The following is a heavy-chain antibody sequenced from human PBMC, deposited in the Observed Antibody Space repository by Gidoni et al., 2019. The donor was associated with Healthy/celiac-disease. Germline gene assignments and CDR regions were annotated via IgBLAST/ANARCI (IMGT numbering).Heavy chain of an antibody. D-gene: IGHD1-26*01. CDR1: GGSISSSSYY. Sequence: QLQLQESGPGLVKPSETLSLTCTVSGGSISSSSYYWGWIRQPPGKGLEWIGSIYYSGSTYYNPSLKSRVTISVDTSKNQFSLKLSSVTAADTAVYYCARRGGSYGNHYDWGQGTLVTVSS. J-gene: IGHJ4*02. CDR2: IYYSGST. CDR3: ARRGGSYGNHYD. V-gene: IGHV4-39*01.